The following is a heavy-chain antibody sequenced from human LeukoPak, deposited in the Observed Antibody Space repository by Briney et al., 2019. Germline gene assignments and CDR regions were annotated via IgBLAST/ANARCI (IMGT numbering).Heavy chain of an antibody. D-gene: IGHD2-8*01. Sequence: SETLSLTCAVSGGSISSRNWWSWVRQPPGKGLEWIGEIYYSGSINYNPSLKSRVTISVDKSKNQLSLRLTSVTAADTAVYYCARDNGAIRAYYYHGMDVWGQGTTVTVSS. V-gene: IGHV4-4*02. CDR2: IYYSGSI. CDR1: GGSISSRNW. J-gene: IGHJ6*02. CDR3: ARDNGAIRAYYYHGMDV.